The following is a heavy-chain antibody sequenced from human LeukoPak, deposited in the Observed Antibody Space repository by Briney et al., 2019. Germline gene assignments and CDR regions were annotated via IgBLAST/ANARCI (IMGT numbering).Heavy chain of an antibody. J-gene: IGHJ4*02. D-gene: IGHD3-22*01. V-gene: IGHV3-74*01. CDR2: INSDGSST. CDR1: GFTFSSYW. CDR3: ARGGGGRYYDSSGSGFDY. Sequence: GGSLRLSCAASGFTFSSYWMHWVRQAPGKGLVWVSRINSDGSSTSYADSVKGRFTISRDNAKNTLYLRMNSLRAEDTAVYYCARGGGGRYYDSSGSGFDYWGQGTLVTVSS.